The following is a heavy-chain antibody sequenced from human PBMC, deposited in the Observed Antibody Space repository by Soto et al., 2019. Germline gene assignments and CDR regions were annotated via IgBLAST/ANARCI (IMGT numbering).Heavy chain of an antibody. D-gene: IGHD3-16*01. CDR3: ARWGTTGGLDV. V-gene: IGHV3-30*19. Sequence: IQLVESGGGSVQPGTSLRVSCVGSGFTFRSYVIHWVRQAPGKGLEWVALTSYDGSNKYYGDSVRGRFTISRDNSRNTVDLQMDSLRLEDTALYYCARWGTTGGLDVWGHGTLVSVSS. J-gene: IGHJ1*01. CDR2: TSYDGSNK. CDR1: GFTFRSYV.